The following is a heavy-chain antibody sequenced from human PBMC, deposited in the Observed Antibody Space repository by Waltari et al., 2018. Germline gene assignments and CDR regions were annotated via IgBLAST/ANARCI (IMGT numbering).Heavy chain of an antibody. CDR2: INPKTGGT. V-gene: IGHV1-2*02. D-gene: IGHD7-27*01. Sequence: MHWVRQAPGQGLEWMGWINPKTGGTNYAQNLRGRVTMTRDTSSSTAFLEMTSLSFGETAVYYCASSATYWGEFFEHWGQGSLITVSS. CDR3: ASSATYWGEFFEH. J-gene: IGHJ4*02.